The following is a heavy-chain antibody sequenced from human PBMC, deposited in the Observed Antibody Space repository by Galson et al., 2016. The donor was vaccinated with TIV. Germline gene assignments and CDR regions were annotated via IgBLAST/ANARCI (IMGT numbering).Heavy chain of an antibody. J-gene: IGHJ6*02. CDR2: IIPLFGTI. V-gene: IGHV1-69*13. CDR1: GGTFSTYV. D-gene: IGHD5-18*01. Sequence: SVKVSCKASGGTFSTYVFNWVRLAPGQGLEWMGGIIPLFGTINYAQKFQGRVTITADESSTTVYMELNSLRSGDTAVYYCAVDRNTAFDTYPFYYGMADWGQGTTVIVSS. CDR3: AVDRNTAFDTYPFYYGMAD.